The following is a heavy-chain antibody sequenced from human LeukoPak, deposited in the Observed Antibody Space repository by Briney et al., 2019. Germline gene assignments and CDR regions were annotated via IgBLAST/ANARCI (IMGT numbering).Heavy chain of an antibody. V-gene: IGHV1-69*13. J-gene: IGHJ4*02. D-gene: IGHD3-9*01. CDR2: IIPIFGTA. Sequence: SVKVTCQASGCTFSSYAISWLRQAPAQGLEWMGGIIPIFGTANYAQKFQGRVTITADESTSTAYMELSSLRSEDTAVYYCARGSVDLTGYYRLDYWGQGTLVTVSS. CDR3: ARGSVDLTGYYRLDY. CDR1: GCTFSSYA.